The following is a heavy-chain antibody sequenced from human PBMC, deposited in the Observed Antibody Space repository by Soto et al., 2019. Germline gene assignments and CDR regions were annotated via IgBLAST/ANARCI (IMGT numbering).Heavy chain of an antibody. D-gene: IGHD3-10*02. J-gene: IGHJ4*02. V-gene: IGHV1-18*01. Sequence: QVQLVQSGAEVKKPGASVKVSCKASGYTFTSYGISWVRQAPGQGHEWMGWISNYNGDTNYAQKLQGRVTMTTDTATSTAYMELRSLKSDDAAVYYWTRGSQLFAGNSFDYWGQGTLVTVSS. CDR1: GYTFTSYG. CDR2: ISNYNGDT. CDR3: TRGSQLFAGNSFDY.